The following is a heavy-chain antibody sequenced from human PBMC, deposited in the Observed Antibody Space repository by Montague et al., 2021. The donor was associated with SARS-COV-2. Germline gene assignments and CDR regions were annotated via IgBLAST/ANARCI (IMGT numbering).Heavy chain of an antibody. D-gene: IGHD6-13*01. CDR3: AKQYSSRWYPQYFQH. Sequence: SLRLSCAASGFAFSSYAMSWVRQAPGKGPEWVSVIYSGGSSTYYADSVKGRFTISRDNSKNTLYLQMNSLGAEDTAVYYCAKQYSSRWYPQYFQHWGQGTLVTVSS. CDR1: GFAFSSYA. J-gene: IGHJ1*01. CDR2: IYSGGSST. V-gene: IGHV3-23*03.